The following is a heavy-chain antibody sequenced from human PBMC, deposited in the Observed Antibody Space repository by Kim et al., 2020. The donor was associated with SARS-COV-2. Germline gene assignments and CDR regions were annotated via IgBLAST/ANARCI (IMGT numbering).Heavy chain of an antibody. CDR1: GFTFSSYW. J-gene: IGHJ5*02. D-gene: IGHD1-7*01. V-gene: IGHV3-7*01. Sequence: GGSLRLSCAASGFTFSSYWMTWVRQAPGKGLEWVANIKQDGSEKYYVDSVKGRLTISRDNAKNSLYLQMNSLRAEDTAVYYCARKAGTYKASFDPWGQGTLVTVSS. CDR3: ARKAGTYKASFDP. CDR2: IKQDGSEK.